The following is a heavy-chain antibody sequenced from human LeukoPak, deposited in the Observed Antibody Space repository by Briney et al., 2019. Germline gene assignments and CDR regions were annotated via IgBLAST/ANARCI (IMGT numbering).Heavy chain of an antibody. J-gene: IGHJ6*02. Sequence: GGSLRLSCAASGFTFSNWAITWVRQAPGMGLEWVSSISGDGSGTYYADSVKGRFTISRDNSKNTLHLQMNSLRAEDTAVYYCAKVTGSGSYPAYYYYAMDVWGRGTTVTVSS. CDR2: ISGDGSGT. CDR1: GFTFSNWA. CDR3: AKVTGSGSYPAYYYYAMDV. D-gene: IGHD3-10*01. V-gene: IGHV3-23*01.